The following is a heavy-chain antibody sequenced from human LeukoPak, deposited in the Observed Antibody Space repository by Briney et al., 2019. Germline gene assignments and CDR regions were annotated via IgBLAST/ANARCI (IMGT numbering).Heavy chain of an antibody. CDR3: ARGGHRRYYYTSGSAFDP. Sequence: ASETLSLTCTVSGGFISSYYWSWIRQPPGKGLEWIGYIYYSGSTNYNPSLKSRVTISVDTSKNQLSLKVTSVTAADTAVYYCARGGHRRYYYTSGSAFDPWGQGTLVTVSS. J-gene: IGHJ5*02. CDR1: GGFISSYY. CDR2: IYYSGST. V-gene: IGHV4-59*01. D-gene: IGHD3-10*01.